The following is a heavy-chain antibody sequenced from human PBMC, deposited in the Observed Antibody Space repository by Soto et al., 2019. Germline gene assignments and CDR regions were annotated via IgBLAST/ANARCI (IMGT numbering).Heavy chain of an antibody. CDR3: ARDRGIAVAGDYDY. CDR1: GYTFTSYG. D-gene: IGHD6-19*01. V-gene: IGHV1-18*04. CDR2: ISAYNGNT. Sequence: VASVKVSCKASGYTFTSYGISWVRQAPGQGLEWMGWISAYNGNTNYAQKLQGRVTMTTDTSTSTAYMELRSLRSDDTAVYYCARDRGIAVAGDYDYWGQGTLVTSPQ. J-gene: IGHJ4*02.